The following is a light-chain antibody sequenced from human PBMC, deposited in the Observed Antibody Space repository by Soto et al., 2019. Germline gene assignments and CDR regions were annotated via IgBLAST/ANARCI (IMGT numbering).Light chain of an antibody. CDR2: KNN. V-gene: IGLV1-47*01. CDR3: AAWDDRLGEV. J-gene: IGLJ1*01. Sequence: QAVLTQPPSASGTPGQRVTISCSGSSSNIGNNDVYWYQQFPGTAPKLVVYKNNQRPSGVPDRFSGSKSGTSASLAISGLRSEDEDYYYCAAWDDRLGEVFVTGTQLTVL. CDR1: SSNIGNND.